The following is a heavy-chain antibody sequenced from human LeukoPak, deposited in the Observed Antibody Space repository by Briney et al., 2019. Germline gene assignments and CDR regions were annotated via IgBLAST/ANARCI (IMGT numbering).Heavy chain of an antibody. CDR3: VYYYGSGSVEY. J-gene: IGHJ4*02. D-gene: IGHD3-10*01. V-gene: IGHV4-59*05. CDR2: FYYGGST. Sequence: KPSETLSLTCTVSGGSISSYYWSWIRQPPGKGLGWIGSFYYGGSTNYNPSLKSRVTISVDTSKNQFSLKLSSVTAADTAVYYCVYYYGSGSVEYWGQGTLVTVSS. CDR1: GGSISSYY.